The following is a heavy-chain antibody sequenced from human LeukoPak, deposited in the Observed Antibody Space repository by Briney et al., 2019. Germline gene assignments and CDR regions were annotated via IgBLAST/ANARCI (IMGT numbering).Heavy chain of an antibody. D-gene: IGHD6-25*01. CDR2: ISYDGSNE. CDR1: GFTFSSYC. Sequence: PGGSLRLSCAASGFTFSSYCMHWVRQAPGKGLDWVARISYDGSNESYADSANGRFTISSDNAKSTLWLQMNSLRAEDTAVYYGARATSGRFDIWGQGTMVTVSS. V-gene: IGHV3-30*12. J-gene: IGHJ3*02. CDR3: ARATSGRFDI.